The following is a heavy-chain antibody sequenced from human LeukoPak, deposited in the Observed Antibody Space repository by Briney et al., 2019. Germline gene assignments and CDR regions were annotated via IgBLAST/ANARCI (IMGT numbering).Heavy chain of an antibody. J-gene: IGHJ4*02. Sequence: PGGSLRLSCAASGFTFDDYGMSWVRQAPGKGLEWVSGINWNGGSTGYADSVKGRFTISRDNAKNSLYLQMNSLRAEDTAVYYCARGVSSGHPYYFDYWGQGTLVTVSS. D-gene: IGHD5-18*01. CDR2: INWNGGST. CDR3: ARGVSSGHPYYFDY. CDR1: GFTFDDYG. V-gene: IGHV3-20*04.